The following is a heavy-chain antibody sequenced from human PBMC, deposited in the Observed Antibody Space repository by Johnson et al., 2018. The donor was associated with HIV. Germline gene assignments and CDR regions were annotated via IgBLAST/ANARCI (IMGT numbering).Heavy chain of an antibody. D-gene: IGHD5-18*01. CDR3: ARDGRDLVTRGGFDV. CDR1: GFTFSSYA. V-gene: IGHV3-30-3*01. J-gene: IGHJ3*01. Sequence: QMLLVESGGGLIQPGGSLRLSCAASGFTFSSYAMHWVRQAPGKGLAWVAVISYDGSNKYYADSVKGRFTISRDNSKNTLYLQMNSRRPEDTAVYYCARDGRDLVTRGGFDVWGPGTVVTVSS. CDR2: ISYDGSNK.